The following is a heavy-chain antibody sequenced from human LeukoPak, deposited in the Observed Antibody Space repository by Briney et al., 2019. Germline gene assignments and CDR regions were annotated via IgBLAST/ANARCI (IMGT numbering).Heavy chain of an antibody. CDR1: GFTFSSYA. Sequence: GGSLRLSCAASGFTFSSYAMSWVRQAPGKGLEWVSAISGSGGSTYYADSVKGRFTISRDNSRNTLYLQMNSLRAEDTAVYYCAKSRSLQYCSGGSCHDAFDIWGQGTMVTVSS. J-gene: IGHJ3*02. CDR2: ISGSGGST. V-gene: IGHV3-23*01. D-gene: IGHD2-15*01. CDR3: AKSRSLQYCSGGSCHDAFDI.